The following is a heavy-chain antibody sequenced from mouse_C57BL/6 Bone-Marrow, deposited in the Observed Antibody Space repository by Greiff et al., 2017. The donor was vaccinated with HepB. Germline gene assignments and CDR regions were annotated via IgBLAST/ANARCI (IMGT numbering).Heavy chain of an antibody. Sequence: QVQLQQSGPELVKPGASVKISCKASGYAFSSSWMNWVKQRPGKGLEWIGRIYPGDGATNYNGKFKGKATLTADKSSSTAYMQLSSLTSEDSAVYFCANSRCDFDYWGQGTTLTVSS. CDR1: GYAFSSSW. V-gene: IGHV1-82*01. CDR2: IYPGDGAT. CDR3: ANSRCDFDY. D-gene: IGHD1-1*01. J-gene: IGHJ2*01.